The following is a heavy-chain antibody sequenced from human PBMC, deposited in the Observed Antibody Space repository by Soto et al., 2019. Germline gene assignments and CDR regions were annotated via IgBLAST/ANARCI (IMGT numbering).Heavy chain of an antibody. CDR3: ARDEGEFCSGGSCFYRH. CDR2: IKEDGSEK. V-gene: IGHV3-7*05. J-gene: IGHJ4*02. Sequence: EVLLVESGGGLVQPGGSLRLSCAASSFTFSSYWMSWVRQAPGKGLEWVANIKEDGSEKYYLDSVRGRFTICRDNAENSLYLDIRSLSAEDTAVYYCARDEGEFCSGGSCFYRHWGQGTLVSVSS. CDR1: SFTFSSYW. D-gene: IGHD2-15*01.